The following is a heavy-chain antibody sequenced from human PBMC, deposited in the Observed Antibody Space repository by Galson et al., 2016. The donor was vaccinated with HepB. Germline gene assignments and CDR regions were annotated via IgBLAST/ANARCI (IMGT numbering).Heavy chain of an antibody. V-gene: IGHV1-69*13. J-gene: IGHJ2*01. CDR2: IIPIFGTA. Sequence: SVKVSCKASGGTFRSYAFSWVRQAPGQGLEWMGGIIPIFGTANYAQKFQGRVTITADESTSTVYMEVSSLRSGDTAMYYCARVTSSSCWYVGNWYFDVWGRGTLVTVSS. D-gene: IGHD2-2*01. CDR1: GGTFRSYA. CDR3: ARVTSSSCWYVGNWYFDV.